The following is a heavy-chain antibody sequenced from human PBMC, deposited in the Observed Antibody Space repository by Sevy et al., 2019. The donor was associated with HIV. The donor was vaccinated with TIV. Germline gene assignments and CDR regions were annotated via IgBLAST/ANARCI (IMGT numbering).Heavy chain of an antibody. CDR2: ISGLSNYI. CDR1: GFTFSSYR. Sequence: GGSLRLSCAASGFTFSSYRIYWVRQAPGKGLEWVSSISGLSNYIFYSDSVKGRFTISRDNAKNSVYLQMNSLRAEDTAVYFCAKALINWDGLDVWGQGTTVTVSS. V-gene: IGHV3-21*01. CDR3: AKALINWDGLDV. J-gene: IGHJ6*02. D-gene: IGHD7-27*01.